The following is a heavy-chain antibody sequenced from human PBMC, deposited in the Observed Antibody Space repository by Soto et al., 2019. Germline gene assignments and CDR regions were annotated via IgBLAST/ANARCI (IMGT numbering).Heavy chain of an antibody. Sequence: VGSLRLSCAASGFSVRTNYMSWVRQAPGKGLEWVSVFESGGSIYYADSVKGRFIISRDYAKNTVYLQMNSLRADDTAVYYCARAGVTPHFFDYWGQGTLVTVSS. V-gene: IGHV3-53*01. D-gene: IGHD2-21*02. CDR3: ARAGVTPHFFDY. CDR1: GFSVRTNY. CDR2: FESGGSI. J-gene: IGHJ4*02.